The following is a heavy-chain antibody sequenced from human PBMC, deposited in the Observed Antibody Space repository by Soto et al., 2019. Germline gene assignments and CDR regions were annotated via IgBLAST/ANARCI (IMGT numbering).Heavy chain of an antibody. D-gene: IGHD6-13*01. CDR1: GYTFTGYY. CDR3: AAPGIAAAAYYYGMDV. CDR2: INPNSGGT. J-gene: IGHJ6*02. V-gene: IGHV1-2*02. Sequence: QVQLVQSGAEVKKPGASVKVSCKASGYTFTGYYMHWVRQAPGQGLEWMGWINPNSGGTNYAQKFQGRVTMTRDTSISTAYMELSRLRSDDTAVEYCAAPGIAAAAYYYGMDVWGQGTTVTVSS.